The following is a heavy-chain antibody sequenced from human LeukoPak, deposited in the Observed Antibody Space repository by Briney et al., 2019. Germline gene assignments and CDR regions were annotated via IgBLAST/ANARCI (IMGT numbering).Heavy chain of an antibody. D-gene: IGHD6-19*01. CDR3: ARDPYSHDSSGFSYFLQY. J-gene: IGHJ4*02. Sequence: GGSLRLSCVGSGFVFSKYAVHWVRQAPGKGLEWVAVVSYDGDFKLYGDSVKGRFTISRDNSQNMLFLQMDDLRPQDAATYFCARDPYSHDSSGFSYFLQYWGQGTVVTVSS. CDR2: VSYDGDFK. CDR1: GFVFSKYA. V-gene: IGHV3-30-3*01.